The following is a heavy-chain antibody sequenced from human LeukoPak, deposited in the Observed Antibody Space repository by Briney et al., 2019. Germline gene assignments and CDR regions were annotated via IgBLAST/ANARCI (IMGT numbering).Heavy chain of an antibody. CDR3: ARDRGSSWDLDY. CDR1: GGTFSSYA. V-gene: IGHV1-69*06. D-gene: IGHD6-13*01. J-gene: IGHJ4*02. CDR2: IIPIFGTA. Sequence: SVKVSCKASGGTFSSYAISWVRQAPGQGLEWMGGIIPIFGTANYAQKFQGRVTITADKSTSTAYMELSSLRSEDTAVYYCARDRGSSWDLDYWGQGTLVTVSS.